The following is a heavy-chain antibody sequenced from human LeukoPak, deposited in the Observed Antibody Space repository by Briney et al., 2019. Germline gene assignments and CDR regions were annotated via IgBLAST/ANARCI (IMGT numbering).Heavy chain of an antibody. Sequence: SGTLSLTCGVSGDSFSSSNWWSWVRPPPGKGLEWIGEIYHSGSTNYNPSLKSRVTISVDKSKNQFSLKLSSVTAADTAVYYCASTEVLRYFDWWFDYWGQGTLVTVSS. CDR1: GDSFSSSNW. J-gene: IGHJ4*02. CDR3: ASTEVLRYFDWWFDY. V-gene: IGHV4-4*02. D-gene: IGHD3-9*01. CDR2: IYHSGST.